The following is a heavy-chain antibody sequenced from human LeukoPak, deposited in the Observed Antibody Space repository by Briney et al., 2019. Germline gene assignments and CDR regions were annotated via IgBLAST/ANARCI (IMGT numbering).Heavy chain of an antibody. CDR2: ISYDGSNK. CDR3: ARLPITMIVVVISKGNDAFDI. D-gene: IGHD3-22*01. Sequence: GGSLRLSCAASGFTFSSYAMHWVRQAPGKGLEWVAVISYDGSNKYYADSVKGRFTISRDNSKNTLYLQMNSLRAEDTAVYYCARLPITMIVVVISKGNDAFDIWGQGTMVTVSS. V-gene: IGHV3-30*04. J-gene: IGHJ3*02. CDR1: GFTFSSYA.